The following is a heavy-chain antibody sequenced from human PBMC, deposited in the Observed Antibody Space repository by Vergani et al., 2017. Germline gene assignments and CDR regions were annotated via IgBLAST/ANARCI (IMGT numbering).Heavy chain of an antibody. CDR3: ARHRRSRGAFDI. J-gene: IGHJ3*02. V-gene: IGHV5-51*01. Sequence: EVQLVQSGAEVKKPGESLMISCKGSRYSLTSYWIGWVRQMPGKGLEWMGIIYPGDSGTRYSPSFQVQVTISADKSISTAYLQWSSLTASDTAMYYCARHRRSRGAFDIWGQGTMVTVSS. CDR1: RYSLTSYW. CDR2: IYPGDSGT.